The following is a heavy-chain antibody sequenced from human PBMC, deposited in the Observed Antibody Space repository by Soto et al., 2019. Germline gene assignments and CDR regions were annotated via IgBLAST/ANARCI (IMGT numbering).Heavy chain of an antibody. CDR1: GYTLTELS. CDR2: FDPEDGET. Sequence: ASVKVSCKVSGYTLTELSMHWVRQAPGKGLEWMGGFDPEDGETIYAQKFQGRVTMTEDTSTDTAYMELSSLRSEDTAVYYCATAPPFHSGSYPFDYWGQGTLVTVSS. CDR3: ATAPPFHSGSYPFDY. D-gene: IGHD1-26*01. V-gene: IGHV1-24*01. J-gene: IGHJ4*02.